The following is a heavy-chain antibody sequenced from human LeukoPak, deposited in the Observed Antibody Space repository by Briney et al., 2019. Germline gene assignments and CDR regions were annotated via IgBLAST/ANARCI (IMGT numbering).Heavy chain of an antibody. Sequence: ASVKVSCKASGYTFTSYGISWVRQAPGHGLEWMGWISAYNGNTNYAQKLQGRVTMTTDTSTSTAYMELRSLRSDDTAVYYCARMGFSGWMIVVSDAFDIWGQGTMVTVSS. CDR2: ISAYNGNT. CDR1: GYTFTSYG. V-gene: IGHV1-18*01. D-gene: IGHD3-22*01. CDR3: ARMGFSGWMIVVSDAFDI. J-gene: IGHJ3*02.